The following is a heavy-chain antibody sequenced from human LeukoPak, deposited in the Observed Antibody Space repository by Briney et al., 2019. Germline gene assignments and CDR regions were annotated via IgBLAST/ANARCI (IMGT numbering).Heavy chain of an antibody. D-gene: IGHD3-22*01. Sequence: ASVKVSCKTSGYTFTGFFIHWVRLAPGQGLEWMGWINPKTGGTNYGQKFQGRVTMTRDMSISTAYMELSRLRSDDTAVYYCARAHASLRITMIVVGEHAFDIWGQGTMVTVSS. CDR1: GYTFTGFF. J-gene: IGHJ3*02. CDR3: ARAHASLRITMIVVGEHAFDI. CDR2: INPKTGGT. V-gene: IGHV1-2*02.